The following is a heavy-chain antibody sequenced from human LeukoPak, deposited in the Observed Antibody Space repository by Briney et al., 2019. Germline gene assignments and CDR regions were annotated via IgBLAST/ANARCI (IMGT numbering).Heavy chain of an antibody. CDR2: INHSGST. J-gene: IGHJ5*02. Sequence: SETLSLTCAVYGVSFSGYYWSWIRQPPGKGLEWIGEINHSGSTNYNPSLKSRVTISVDTSKNQFSLKLSSVTAADTAVYYCAREWTYYDFGMRRFDPWGQGTLVTVSS. V-gene: IGHV4-34*01. CDR1: GVSFSGYY. CDR3: AREWTYYDFGMRRFDP. D-gene: IGHD3-3*01.